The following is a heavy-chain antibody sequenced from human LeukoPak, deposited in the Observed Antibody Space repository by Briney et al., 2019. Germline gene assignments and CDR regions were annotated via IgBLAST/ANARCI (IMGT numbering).Heavy chain of an antibody. CDR3: ARDEAVAGIYYLDY. V-gene: IGHV1-69*01. D-gene: IGHD6-19*01. Sequence: GSSVKVSSKASAGTFSIHAISWVRHAPGHGLQRMRGIIPIFGTANYAQKFQGRVTITADESTRTAYMELSSLRSEDTAVYYCARDEAVAGIYYLDYWGQGSLVTASS. CDR2: IIPIFGTA. CDR1: AGTFSIHA. J-gene: IGHJ4*02.